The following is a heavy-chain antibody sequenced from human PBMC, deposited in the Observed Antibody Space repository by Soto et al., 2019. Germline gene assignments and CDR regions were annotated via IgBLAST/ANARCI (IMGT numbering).Heavy chain of an antibody. CDR1: GFTFSSYA. V-gene: IGHV3-23*01. D-gene: IGHD1-26*01. CDR2: ISGSGGST. CDR3: AKVPYSGSYLISDY. J-gene: IGHJ4*02. Sequence: PGGSLRLSCAASGFTFSSYAMSWVRQAPGKGLEWVSAISGSGGSTYYADSVKGRFTISRDNSKNTLYLQMNSLRAEDTAVYYCAKVPYSGSYLISDYWGQGTLVTVSS.